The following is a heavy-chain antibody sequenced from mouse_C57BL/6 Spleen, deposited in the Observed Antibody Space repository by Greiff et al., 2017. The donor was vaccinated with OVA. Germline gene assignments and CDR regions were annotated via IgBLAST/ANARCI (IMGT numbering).Heavy chain of an antibody. J-gene: IGHJ4*01. V-gene: IGHV1-53*01. CDR1: GYTFTSYW. CDR2: INPSNGGT. CDR3: AAVPGVFYAMDY. Sequence: VQLQQPGTELVKPGASVKLSCKASGYTFTSYWMHWVKQRPGQGLEWIGYINPSNGGTNYNEMFKGKATLPVDKSSSTAFLQLSSLTSEDSAVYYCAAVPGVFYAMDYWGQGTSVTVSS. D-gene: IGHD1-1*01.